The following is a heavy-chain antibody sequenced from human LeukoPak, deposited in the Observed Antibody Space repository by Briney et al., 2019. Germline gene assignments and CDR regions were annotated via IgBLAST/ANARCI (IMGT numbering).Heavy chain of an antibody. CDR2: IYYSGST. Sequence: SETLSLTCTVSGGSISSYYWSWIRQPPVKGLEWIGYIYYSGSTNYNPSLKSRATISVDTSKDQFSLKLSSVTAADTAVYYCAREGGSYSGAFDIWGQGTMVTVSS. D-gene: IGHD1-26*01. J-gene: IGHJ3*02. V-gene: IGHV4-59*01. CDR1: GGSISSYY. CDR3: AREGGSYSGAFDI.